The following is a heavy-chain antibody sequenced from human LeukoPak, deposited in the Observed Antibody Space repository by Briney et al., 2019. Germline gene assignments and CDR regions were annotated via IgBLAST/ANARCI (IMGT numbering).Heavy chain of an antibody. J-gene: IGHJ4*02. V-gene: IGHV4-39*01. CDR2: IYYSGST. CDR3: ARHYSVTAIPYFDY. CDR1: GGSISSYY. D-gene: IGHD2-21*02. Sequence: SETLSLTCTVSGGSISSYYWGWIRQPPGKGLEWIGSIYYSGSTYYNPSLKSRVTISVDTSKNQFSLKLSSVTAADTAVYYCARHYSVTAIPYFDYWGQGTLVTVSS.